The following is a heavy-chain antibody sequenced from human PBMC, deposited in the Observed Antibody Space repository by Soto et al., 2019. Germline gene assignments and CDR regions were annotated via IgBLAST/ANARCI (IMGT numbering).Heavy chain of an antibody. CDR3: AGLRALTATFDF. Sequence: VFGGKIVGHGCRWIRKKTGKGLEWIGEINHSGSTNYNPSLKSRVTISVATSKNHFPLNPNSVTAADTAVYYWAGLRALTATFDFWGHGTPVPGS. CDR1: GGKIVGHG. V-gene: IGHV4-34*08. CDR2: INHSGST. J-gene: IGHJ4*01.